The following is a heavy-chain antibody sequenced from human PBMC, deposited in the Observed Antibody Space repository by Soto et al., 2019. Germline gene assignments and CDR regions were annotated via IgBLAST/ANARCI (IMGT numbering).Heavy chain of an antibody. CDR1: GFTFSSYG. D-gene: IGHD2-2*01. Sequence: QVQLVESGGGVVQPGRSLRLSCAASGFTFSSYGMHWVRQAPGKGLEWVAVISYDGSNKYYADSVKGRFTISRDNSKNTLYLQMNSLRAEDTAVYYCAKPVSPACAYYYGMDVWGQGTTVTVSS. CDR2: ISYDGSNK. V-gene: IGHV3-30*18. CDR3: AKPVSPACAYYYGMDV. J-gene: IGHJ6*02.